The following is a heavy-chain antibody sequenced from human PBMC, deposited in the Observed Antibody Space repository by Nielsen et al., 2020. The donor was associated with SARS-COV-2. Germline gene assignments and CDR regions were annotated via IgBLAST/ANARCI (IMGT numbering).Heavy chain of an antibody. CDR1: GFTFSSYW. D-gene: IGHD4-17*01. J-gene: IGHJ4*02. Sequence: GGSLRLSCAASGFTFSSYWMHWVRQAPGKGLVWVSRINSDGSSTSCADSVKGRFTISRDNAKNTLYLQMNSLRAEDTAVYYCAITHDYGDYEDYWGQGTLVTVSS. CDR3: AITHDYGDYEDY. V-gene: IGHV3-74*01. CDR2: INSDGSST.